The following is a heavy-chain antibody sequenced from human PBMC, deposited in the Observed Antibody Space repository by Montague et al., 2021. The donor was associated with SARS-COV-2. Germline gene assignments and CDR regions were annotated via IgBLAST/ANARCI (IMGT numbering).Heavy chain of an antibody. CDR1: GGSFSGYY. V-gene: IGHV4-34*01. D-gene: IGHD2-15*01. CDR2: INHGGST. Sequence: SETLSLTCAVHGGSFSGYYWNWIRQRPGKGLEWIGEINHGGSTNYNPSLKNRLTISADTSKNRFSLKLTSVAATDTAVYYCARLRDGVVPSPILGIGPYFTYYYMDVWGKGTTVTVS. CDR3: ARLRDGVVPSPILGIGPYFTYYYMDV. J-gene: IGHJ6*03.